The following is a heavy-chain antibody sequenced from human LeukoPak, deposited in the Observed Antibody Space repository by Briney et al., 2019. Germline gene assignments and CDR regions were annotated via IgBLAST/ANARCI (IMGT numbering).Heavy chain of an antibody. CDR2: INPSGGST. D-gene: IGHD2-21*02. CDR1: GYTFTSYY. J-gene: IGHJ3*02. V-gene: IGHV1-46*01. CDR3: ARDLVYCGGDCSPDAFDI. Sequence: ASVKVSCKASGYTFTSYYMHWVRQAPGQGLEWMGIINPSGGSTSYAQKFQGRVTMTRDTSTSTVYMELSSLRSEDTAVYYCARDLVYCGGDCSPDAFDIWGQGTMVTVSS.